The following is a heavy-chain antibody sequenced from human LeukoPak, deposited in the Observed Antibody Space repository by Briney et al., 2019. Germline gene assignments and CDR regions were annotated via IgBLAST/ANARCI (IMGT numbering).Heavy chain of an antibody. CDR3: ARDVGPSVAFDI. CDR1: GFTFSSYA. J-gene: IGHJ3*02. D-gene: IGHD1-26*01. CDR2: ISGSGGST. V-gene: IGHV3-23*01. Sequence: GGSLRLSCAASGFTFSSYAMTWVRQAPGKGLEWVSSISGSGGSTDYADSVKGRFTMSRDNSKNTLYLQMNSLRAEDTAVYYCARDVGPSVAFDIWGQGTMVTVSS.